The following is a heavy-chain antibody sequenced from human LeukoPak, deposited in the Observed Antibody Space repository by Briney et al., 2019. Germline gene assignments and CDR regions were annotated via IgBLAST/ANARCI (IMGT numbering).Heavy chain of an antibody. CDR1: GYTFTSYD. Sequence: GASVKVSCKASGYTFTSYDINWVRKATGQGLEWRGWMNPNSGNTGYAQKFQGRVTMTRNTSISTAYMELSSLRSEDTAVYYCAREGYEASGYEAWGQGTLVTVSS. CDR2: MNPNSGNT. D-gene: IGHD5-12*01. CDR3: AREGYEASGYEA. V-gene: IGHV1-8*01. J-gene: IGHJ5*02.